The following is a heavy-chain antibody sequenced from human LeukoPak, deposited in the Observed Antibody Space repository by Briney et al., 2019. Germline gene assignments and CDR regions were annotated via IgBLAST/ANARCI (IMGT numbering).Heavy chain of an antibody. CDR1: GDSISSSTYY. Sequence: RTSETLSLTCTVSGDSISSSTYYWGWIRQPPGKGLEWIGTIYYSGSTYYNPSLKSRVTISVDTSKNQFSLKLSSVTAADTAVYYCARVHYLWYYFDYWGQGTLVTVSS. V-gene: IGHV4-39*07. CDR2: IYYSGST. J-gene: IGHJ4*02. D-gene: IGHD2-8*01. CDR3: ARVHYLWYYFDY.